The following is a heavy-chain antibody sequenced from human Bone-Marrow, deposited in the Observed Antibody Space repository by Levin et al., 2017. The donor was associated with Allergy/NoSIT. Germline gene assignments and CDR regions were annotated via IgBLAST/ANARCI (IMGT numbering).Heavy chain of an antibody. Sequence: GGSLRLSCAASGFTFSDHYMDWVRQAPGKGLEWVGRTRDRAHSYTTEYAASVRGRFSISRDDSENSLYLQMNSLTTEDTAVYYCARVDSTASYSLDYWGQGTLVTVSS. J-gene: IGHJ4*02. CDR1: GFTFSDHY. D-gene: IGHD3-22*01. CDR3: ARVDSTASYSLDY. V-gene: IGHV3-72*01. CDR2: TRDRAHSYTT.